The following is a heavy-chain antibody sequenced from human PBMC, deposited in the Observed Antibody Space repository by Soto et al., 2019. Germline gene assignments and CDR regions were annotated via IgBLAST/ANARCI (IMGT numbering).Heavy chain of an antibody. D-gene: IGHD3-22*01. CDR2: IGTTGDP. Sequence: GGSLRLSCAASGFTFSSYDMHWVRQATGKALDWVSAIGTTGDPYYPGSVKGRFTISRENAKNSLYLQMNSLRAGDTAVYYCARGSPSLYYYDSIGYYGMDVWGQGTTVTVSS. CDR3: ARGSPSLYYYDSIGYYGMDV. CDR1: GFTFSSYD. J-gene: IGHJ6*02. V-gene: IGHV3-13*05.